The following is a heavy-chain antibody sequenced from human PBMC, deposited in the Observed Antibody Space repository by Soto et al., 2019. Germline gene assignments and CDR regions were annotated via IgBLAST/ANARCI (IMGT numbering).Heavy chain of an antibody. J-gene: IGHJ6*02. CDR3: ACFGDFWSGYYGHYYGMDV. Sequence: SETLSLTCAVYGGSFSGYYWSWIRQPPGKGLEWIGEINHSGGTNYNPSLKSRVTISVDTSKNQFSLKLSSVTAADTAVYYCACFGDFWSGYYGHYYGMDVWGQGTTVTVSS. D-gene: IGHD3-3*01. CDR2: INHSGGT. CDR1: GGSFSGYY. V-gene: IGHV4-34*01.